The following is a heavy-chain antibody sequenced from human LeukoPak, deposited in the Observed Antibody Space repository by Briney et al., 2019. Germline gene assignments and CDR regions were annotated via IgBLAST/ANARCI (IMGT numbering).Heavy chain of an antibody. CDR3: ARDFGLAATEAGY. CDR2: ISVYSDVS. V-gene: IGHV1-18*01. J-gene: IGHJ4*02. Sequence: ASVKVSCKASGHIFANYGITWVRQAPGRGLEWMGWISVYSDVSNYAQNFQGRLTMTTDTSTTTAYMELRSLRSDDTAVYFCARDFGLAATEAGYWGQGTLVTVSS. CDR1: GHIFANYG. D-gene: IGHD6-13*01.